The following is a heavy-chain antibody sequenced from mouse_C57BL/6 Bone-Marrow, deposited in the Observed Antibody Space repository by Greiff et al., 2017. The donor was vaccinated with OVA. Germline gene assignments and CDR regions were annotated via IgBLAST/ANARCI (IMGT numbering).Heavy chain of an antibody. CDR2: INPYNGGT. D-gene: IGHD1-1*01. CDR1: GYTFTDYY. V-gene: IGHV1-19*01. CDR3: ARHGSSYGYFDV. Sequence: DVKLQESGPVLVKPGASVKMSCKASGYTFTDYYMNWVKQSHGKSLEWIGVINPYNGGTSYNQKFKGKATLTVDKSSSTAYMELNSLTSEDSAVYYCARHGSSYGYFDVWGTGTTVTVSS. J-gene: IGHJ1*03.